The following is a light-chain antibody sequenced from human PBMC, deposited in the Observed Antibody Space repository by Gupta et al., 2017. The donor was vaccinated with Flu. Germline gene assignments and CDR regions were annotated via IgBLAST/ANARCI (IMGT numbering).Light chain of an antibody. CDR3: QTWATGIRV. Sequence: QLVLTQSPSASASLGASVTLTCTLNSRYSSYEIAWHQQHPEKGPRYVMRISSDGSHSRGHGAPDRFSGSSSGADRYLTISSRQADDEDDYYWQTWATGIRVFGGGTKLSVL. CDR1: SRYSSYE. CDR2: ISSDGSH. V-gene: IGLV4-69*01. J-gene: IGLJ2*01.